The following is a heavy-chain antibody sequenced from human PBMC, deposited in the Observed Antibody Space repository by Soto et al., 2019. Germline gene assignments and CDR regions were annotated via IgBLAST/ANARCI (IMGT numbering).Heavy chain of an antibody. V-gene: IGHV4-30-4*01. CDR1: GGSISNVGYF. D-gene: IGHD2-2*01. CDR3: ARVMAAMQNWLDP. Sequence: QVQLQESGPGLVKPSQILSITCTVSGGSISNVGYFWSWIRQPPGKGLEWIGFIHHTGTTYYNSSLRSRVSISIDTSKSQFSLKLNSVTAADTAVYYCARVMAAMQNWLDPWGQGTLVTVSP. CDR2: IHHTGTT. J-gene: IGHJ5*02.